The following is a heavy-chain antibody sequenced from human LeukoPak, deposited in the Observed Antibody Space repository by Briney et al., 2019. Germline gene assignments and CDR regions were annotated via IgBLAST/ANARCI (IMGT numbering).Heavy chain of an antibody. CDR2: IYHSGST. V-gene: IGHV4-30-2*01. Sequence: SETLSLTCTVSGGSISSGGYYWSWIRQPPGKGLEWIGYIYHSGSTYYNPSLKSRVTISVDRSKNQFSLKLSSVTAADTAVYYCARGPLFGSGSYCDSWGQGTLVTVSS. J-gene: IGHJ4*02. CDR3: ARGPLFGSGSYCDS. D-gene: IGHD3-10*01. CDR1: GGSISSGGYY.